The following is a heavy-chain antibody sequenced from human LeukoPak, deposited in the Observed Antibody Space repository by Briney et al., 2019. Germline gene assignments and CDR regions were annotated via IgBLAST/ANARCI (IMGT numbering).Heavy chain of an antibody. CDR1: GYTFTSYY. Sequence: ASVKVSCKASGYTFTSYYMHWVRQAPGQGLEWMGIINPSGGGTSYAQKFQGRVTMTRDMSTSTVYMELSSLRSEDTAVYYCARPRIMITFGGVIVIGDDAFDIWGQGTMVTVSS. CDR2: INPSGGGT. V-gene: IGHV1-46*01. CDR3: ARPRIMITFGGVIVIGDDAFDI. J-gene: IGHJ3*02. D-gene: IGHD3-16*02.